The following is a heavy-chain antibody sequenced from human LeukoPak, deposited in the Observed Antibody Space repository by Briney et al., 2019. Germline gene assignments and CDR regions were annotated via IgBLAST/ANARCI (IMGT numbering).Heavy chain of an antibody. CDR1: GFTFSSYW. V-gene: IGHV3-7*01. D-gene: IGHD3-16*02. Sequence: GGSLRVSCAASGFTFSSYWMSWVRQAPGKGLEWVANIKQDGSEKYYVDSVKGRFTISRDNAKNSLYLQMNSLRAEDTAVYYCARSMITFGGVIVNGLVDYWGRGTLVTVSS. CDR3: ARSMITFGGVIVNGLVDY. CDR2: IKQDGSEK. J-gene: IGHJ4*02.